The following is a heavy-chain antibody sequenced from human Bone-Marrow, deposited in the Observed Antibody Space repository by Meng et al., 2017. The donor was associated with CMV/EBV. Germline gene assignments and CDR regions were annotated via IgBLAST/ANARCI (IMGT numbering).Heavy chain of an antibody. V-gene: IGHV3-21*06. D-gene: IGHD2-2*01. CDR3: VRNKLSDYCSSSSCYSYGMDV. CDR1: GFTFSSYS. Sequence: GGSLRLSCAASGFTFSSYSMNWVRQAPGKGLEWVASIRSHSNNMYYVDSVKGRFTITRDNAKNSLYLQMNSLRAEDTAVYYCVRNKLSDYCSSSSCYSYGMDVWGQGTTVTFSS. CDR2: IRSHSNNM. J-gene: IGHJ6*02.